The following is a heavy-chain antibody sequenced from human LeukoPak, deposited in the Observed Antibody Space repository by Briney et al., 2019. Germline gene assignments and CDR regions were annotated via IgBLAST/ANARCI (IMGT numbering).Heavy chain of an antibody. J-gene: IGHJ4*02. CDR2: ISYDGSNK. Sequence: PGGSLRLSCAASGFTFSSYAMHWVRQAPGKGLEWVAVISYDGSNKYYADSVKGRFTISRDNSKNTLYLQMNSLRAEDTAVYYCARDYGDIAGFDYWGQGTLVTVSS. D-gene: IGHD5-12*01. CDR1: GFTFSSYA. CDR3: ARDYGDIAGFDY. V-gene: IGHV3-30-3*01.